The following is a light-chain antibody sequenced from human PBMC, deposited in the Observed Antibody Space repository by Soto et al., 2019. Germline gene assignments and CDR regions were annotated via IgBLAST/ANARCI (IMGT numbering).Light chain of an antibody. CDR2: GAS. J-gene: IGKJ1*01. CDR3: QQYGGSPPT. Sequence: EIVLTQSPGTLSLSPGESAALSCRAGQSVSNDFVAWYQRKPGQAPRLLIYGASYRATDIPYRFTGSGSGTDFTLTITRLEPDDFAVYYCQQYGGSPPTFGQGTKVEVK. V-gene: IGKV3-20*01. CDR1: QSVSNDF.